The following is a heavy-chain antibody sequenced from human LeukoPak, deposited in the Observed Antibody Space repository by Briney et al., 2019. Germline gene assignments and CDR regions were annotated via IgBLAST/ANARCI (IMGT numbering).Heavy chain of an antibody. J-gene: IGHJ4*02. D-gene: IGHD1-26*01. V-gene: IGHV3-30-3*01. CDR3: ARDQGGSYLLGLFDY. Sequence: GGSLRLSCAASGFTFSSYAMHWVRQAPGKGLEWVAVISYDGSNKYYADSVKGRFTISRDNAKNSLYLQMNSLRAEDTALYHCARDQGGSYLLGLFDYWGQGTLVTVSS. CDR2: ISYDGSNK. CDR1: GFTFSSYA.